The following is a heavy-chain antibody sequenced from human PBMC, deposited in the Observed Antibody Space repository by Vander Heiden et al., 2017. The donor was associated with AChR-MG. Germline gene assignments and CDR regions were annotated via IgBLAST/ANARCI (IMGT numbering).Heavy chain of an antibody. CDR3: AKPPNPTLQLRLQWFSDY. CDR2: ISGSGGST. CDR1: GFTFRSYA. Sequence: EVQLLASGGGLVQPGGSLRPSCRASGFTFRSYAMSWVRQAPGKGLEWVSAISGSGGSTYYADSVKGRFTISRDNSKNTLYLQMNSLRAEDTAVYYCAKPPNPTLQLRLQWFSDYWGQGTLVTVSS. D-gene: IGHD3-10*01. J-gene: IGHJ4*02. V-gene: IGHV3-23*01.